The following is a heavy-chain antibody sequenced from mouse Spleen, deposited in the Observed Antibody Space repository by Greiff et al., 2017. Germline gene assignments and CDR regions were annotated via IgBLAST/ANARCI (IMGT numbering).Heavy chain of an antibody. CDR3: ARWEDRYDGPHYFDY. CDR1: GYTFTSYW. J-gene: IGHJ2*01. CDR2: IDPSDSYT. D-gene: IGHD2-14*01. V-gene: IGHV1-50*01. Sequence: QVQLQQPGAELVKPGASVKLSCKASGYTFTSYWMQWVKQRPGQGLEWIGEIDPSDSYTNYNQKFKGKATLTVDTSSSTAYMQLSSLTSEDSAVYYCARWEDRYDGPHYFDYWGQGTTLTVSS.